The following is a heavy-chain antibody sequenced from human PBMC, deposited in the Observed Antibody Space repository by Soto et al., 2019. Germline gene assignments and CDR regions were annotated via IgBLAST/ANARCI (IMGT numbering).Heavy chain of an antibody. CDR3: ARGSPIVRGAPGWFDP. D-gene: IGHD3-10*01. CDR2: IIPKAAIA. CDR1: RGTFSSYT. J-gene: IGHJ5*02. V-gene: IGHV1-69*02. Sequence: QVQLVQSGAEVKKPGSSVKVSCKASRGTFSSYTINWVRQAPEQGLEWMRRIIPKAAIANYTQKINGRATITVDKTSTASDMGLSSLRSDDTAVYSWARGSPIVRGAPGWFDPWGQGTLVTVSS.